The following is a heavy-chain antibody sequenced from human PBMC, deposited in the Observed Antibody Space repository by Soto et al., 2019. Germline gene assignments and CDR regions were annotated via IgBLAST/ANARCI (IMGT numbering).Heavy chain of an antibody. V-gene: IGHV3-9*01. CDR2: ISWNSGSR. J-gene: IGHJ4*02. Sequence: EVQLVESGGGLVQPGRSLRLSCTASGFTFDDYAMHWLRQAPGKGLEWVSGISWNSGSRRYAESVKGRFTISRDNAKNCLYLQMNNLRAEDTAVYYCAKDISGYSSGYFDFWGQGILVTVTS. CDR1: GFTFDDYA. D-gene: IGHD6-19*01. CDR3: AKDISGYSSGYFDF.